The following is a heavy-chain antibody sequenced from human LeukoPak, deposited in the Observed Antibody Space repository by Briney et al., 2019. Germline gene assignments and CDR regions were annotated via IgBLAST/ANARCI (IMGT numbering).Heavy chain of an antibody. J-gene: IGHJ4*03. CDR3: ASLRVPGYFDY. Sequence: SETLSLTCTVSGGSISSYYWSWIRQPPGKGLEWIGYIYYSGSTNYNPSLKSRVTISVDTSKNQFSLRLSSVTAADTAVFYCASLRVPGYFDYWGQGTLVTVSS. CDR1: GGSISSYY. V-gene: IGHV4-59*12. D-gene: IGHD3-16*01. CDR2: IYYSGST.